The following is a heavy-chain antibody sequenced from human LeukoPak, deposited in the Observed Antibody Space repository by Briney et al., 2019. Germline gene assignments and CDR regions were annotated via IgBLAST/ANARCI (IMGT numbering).Heavy chain of an antibody. J-gene: IGHJ4*02. CDR3: ARDLSRHFDY. Sequence: PGGSLRLSCAASGFTFSTYSMNWLRQAPGKGLEWVSSISSSSSYIYYADSVKGRFTISRDNAENSLYLQMSSLRAEDTAVYYCARDLSRHFDYWGQGTLVTVSS. V-gene: IGHV3-21*01. CDR1: GFTFSTYS. CDR2: ISSSSSYI.